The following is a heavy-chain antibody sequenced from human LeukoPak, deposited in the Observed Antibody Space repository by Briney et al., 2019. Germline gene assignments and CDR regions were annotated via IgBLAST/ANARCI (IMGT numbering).Heavy chain of an antibody. CDR2: ISRSSSTI. J-gene: IGHJ4*02. CDR1: GFTFSSYS. V-gene: IGHV3-48*01. CDR3: AFPPYSSSFDY. D-gene: IGHD6-13*01. Sequence: GGSLRLSCAASGFTFSSYSINWARQAPGKGLEWVSYISRSSSTIFYADSVKGRFTISRDNAKNSLYLQMSSLRAEDTAVYYCAFPPYSSSFDYWGQGTLVTVSS.